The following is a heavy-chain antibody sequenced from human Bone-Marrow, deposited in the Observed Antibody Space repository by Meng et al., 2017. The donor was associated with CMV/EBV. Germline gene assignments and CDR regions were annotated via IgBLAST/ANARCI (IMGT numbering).Heavy chain of an antibody. D-gene: IGHD2/OR15-2a*01. V-gene: IGHV3-53*01. CDR2: IYTGGTT. CDR3: ARSILSNGFDAFDI. CDR1: GFIVSSTY. Sequence: GESLKISCEASGFIVSSTYMSWVRQAPGKGLEWVSVIYTGGTTFKANSVKGRFTISRDNSKNTLFLQMNRLRAEDTAVYYCARSILSNGFDAFDIWGQGTMVTV. J-gene: IGHJ3*02.